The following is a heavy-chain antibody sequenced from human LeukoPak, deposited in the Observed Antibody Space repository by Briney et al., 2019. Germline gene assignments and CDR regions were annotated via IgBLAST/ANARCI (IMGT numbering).Heavy chain of an antibody. Sequence: SETLSLTCTVSGGSISSSSYYWGRIRQTPGKGLEWIGSIYYSGSTYHNPSLKSRVTISVDTSKNQFSLKLSSVTAADTAVYYCVRYCNDASCSALYYFDYWGQGTLVTVSS. V-gene: IGHV4-39*01. CDR3: VRYCNDASCSALYYFDY. J-gene: IGHJ4*02. D-gene: IGHD2-2*01. CDR2: IYYSGST. CDR1: GGSISSSSYY.